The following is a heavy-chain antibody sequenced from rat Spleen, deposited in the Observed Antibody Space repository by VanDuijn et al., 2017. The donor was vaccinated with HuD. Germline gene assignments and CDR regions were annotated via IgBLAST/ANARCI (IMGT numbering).Heavy chain of an antibody. Sequence: EVQLVESGGGLVQPGRSLKLSCAASGFTFSDYYMAWVRQAPKQGLEWVASISTGGGNTYYRDSVKGRFTISRDNAKNTLYLQMDSLRSEETATYYCTTDLNYDGDYWGQGVMVTVSS. D-gene: IGHD1-12*02. CDR2: ISTGGGNT. CDR1: GFTFSDYY. CDR3: TTDLNYDGDY. J-gene: IGHJ2*01. V-gene: IGHV5-27*01.